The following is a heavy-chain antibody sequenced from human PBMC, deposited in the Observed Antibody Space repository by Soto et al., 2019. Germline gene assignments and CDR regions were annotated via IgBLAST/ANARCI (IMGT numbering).Heavy chain of an antibody. CDR1: GFTFSSYS. D-gene: IGHD4-17*01. Sequence: EVQLVESGGGLVQPGGSLRLSSAASGFTFSSYSMNWVRQAPGKGLEWVSYISSSSSTIYYADSVKGRFTISRDNAKNSLYLQMNSLRAEDTAVYYGARDLNYGLFDYWGQGTLVTVSS. CDR2: ISSSSSTI. V-gene: IGHV3-48*01. J-gene: IGHJ4*02. CDR3: ARDLNYGLFDY.